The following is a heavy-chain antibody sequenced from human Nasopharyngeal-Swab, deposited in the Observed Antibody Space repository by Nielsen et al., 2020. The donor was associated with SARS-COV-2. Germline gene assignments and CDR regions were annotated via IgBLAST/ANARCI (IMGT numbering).Heavy chain of an antibody. CDR2: INPAGSTT. Sequence: GESLKISCAPSGFTFSDYWMHWVRQAPGKGLVWVLRINPAGSTTDYEDSVRGRFTISRDNAKNTLYLQMNSLTVEDSAVYFCTRAGSYRFDYWGQGTLVTVSS. J-gene: IGHJ4*02. CDR1: GFTFSDYW. D-gene: IGHD1-26*01. V-gene: IGHV3-74*01. CDR3: TRAGSYRFDY.